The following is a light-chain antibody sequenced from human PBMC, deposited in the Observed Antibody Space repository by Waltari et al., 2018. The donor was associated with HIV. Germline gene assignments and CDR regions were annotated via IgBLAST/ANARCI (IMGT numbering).Light chain of an antibody. J-gene: IGKJ2*01. CDR2: AAT. CDR3: QQSYSTPPYN. CDR1: QNIQNY. V-gene: IGKV1-39*01. Sequence: DIQMTQSPSALSASLGKRVTITCRSSQNIQNYVNWYQQKPGKAPKVLIYAATNVQSGVPSRFSGSGSGTEFTLSVASLEREDAATYFCQQSYSTPPYNFGQGTKVQI.